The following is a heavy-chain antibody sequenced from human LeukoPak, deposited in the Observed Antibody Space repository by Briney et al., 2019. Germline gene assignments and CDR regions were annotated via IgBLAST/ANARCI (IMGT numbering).Heavy chain of an antibody. CDR2: ISSSSSYI. CDR1: GFTFSSYS. V-gene: IGHV3-21*01. J-gene: IGHJ5*02. Sequence: GGSLRLSCAASGFTFSSYSMTWVRQAPGRGLEWVSSISSSSSYIYYADSVKGRFTISRDNAKNSLYLQMNSLRAEDTAVYYCARDLRAGIVATQFWFDPWGQGTLVTVSS. CDR3: ARDLRAGIVATQFWFDP. D-gene: IGHD5-12*01.